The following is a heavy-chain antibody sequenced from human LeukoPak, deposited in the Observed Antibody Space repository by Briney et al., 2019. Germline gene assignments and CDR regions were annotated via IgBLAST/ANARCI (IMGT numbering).Heavy chain of an antibody. J-gene: IGHJ4*02. CDR3: AKGPVSAIVGATTLDY. CDR2: IWYDGSNK. CDR1: GFTFSSYG. Sequence: RRSLKVSCAASGFTFSSYGMHWVRQAPGKGLEWVAVIWYDGSNKYYADSVKGRFTSSRDNSKNTLYLQMNSLRAEDTAVYYCAKGPVSAIVGATTLDYWGQGTLVADSS. V-gene: IGHV3-33*06. D-gene: IGHD1-26*01.